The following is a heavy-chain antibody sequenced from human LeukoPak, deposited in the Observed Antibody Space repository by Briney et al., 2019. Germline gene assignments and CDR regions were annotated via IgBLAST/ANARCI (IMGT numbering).Heavy chain of an antibody. D-gene: IGHD6-19*01. CDR2: INPNSGGT. Sequence: ASVKVSCEASGYTFTGYYMHWVRQAPGQGLEWMGWINPNSGGTNYAQKFQGRVTMTRDTSISTAYMELSRLRSDDTAVYYCARHLPYSSGWDPEDYWGQGTLVTVSS. V-gene: IGHV1-2*02. J-gene: IGHJ4*02. CDR3: ARHLPYSSGWDPEDY. CDR1: GYTFTGYY.